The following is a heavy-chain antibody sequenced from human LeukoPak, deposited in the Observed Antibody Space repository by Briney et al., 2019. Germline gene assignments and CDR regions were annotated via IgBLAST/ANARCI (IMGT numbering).Heavy chain of an antibody. CDR2: IYTSGST. CDR3: ARGGHMFRGVIIRYNWFDP. V-gene: IGHV4-61*02. D-gene: IGHD3-10*01. Sequence: SETLSLTCTVSGGSISSGSYYWSWIRQPAGKGLEWIGRIYTSGSTNYNPSLKSRVTISVDTSKNQFSLKLSSVTAADTAVYYCARGGHMFRGVIIRYNWFDPWGQGTLVTVSS. CDR1: GGSISSGSYY. J-gene: IGHJ5*02.